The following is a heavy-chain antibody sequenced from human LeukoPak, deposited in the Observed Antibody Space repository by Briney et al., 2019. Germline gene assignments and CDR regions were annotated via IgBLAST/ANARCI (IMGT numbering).Heavy chain of an antibody. J-gene: IGHJ4*02. Sequence: GGSLRFSCAVSGFIFTNYAMSWVRQAPGKGLELVSVIIGSSGSTFYADSVKGRFTISRDKSKNTLYLQMNSLRAEDTAVYYCAKGGYDYVEMGYFDYWGQGTLVTVSS. CDR3: AKGGYDYVEMGYFDY. CDR2: IIGSSGST. D-gene: IGHD5-12*01. CDR1: GFIFTNYA. V-gene: IGHV3-23*01.